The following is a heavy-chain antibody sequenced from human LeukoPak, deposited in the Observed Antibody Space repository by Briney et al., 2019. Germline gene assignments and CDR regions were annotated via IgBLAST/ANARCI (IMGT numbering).Heavy chain of an antibody. CDR1: GFTFGNYW. V-gene: IGHV3-74*01. D-gene: IGHD2/OR15-2a*01. Sequence: GGSLILSCAASGFTFGNYWMHWVRQAPGKGPVWVSRINSDGSSTNYADSVKGRFSISRDNAKNTLYLQMNSLTVEDPAVYYCASTNRLDNWGQGTLVTVSS. CDR3: ASTNRLDN. J-gene: IGHJ4*02. CDR2: INSDGSST.